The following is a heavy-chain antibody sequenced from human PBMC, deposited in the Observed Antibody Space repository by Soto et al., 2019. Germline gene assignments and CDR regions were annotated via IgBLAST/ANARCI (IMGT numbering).Heavy chain of an antibody. CDR1: GFSFSRHA. J-gene: IGHJ5*02. V-gene: IGHV3-23*01. D-gene: IGHD5-18*01. CDR2: ISGSGGST. Sequence: PGGSLRLSCAASGFSFSRHAIHWVRQAPGKGLEWVSGISGSGGSTYYADSVKGRFTISRDNSKNTLYLQMNSLRADDTAVYYCAKVMVKNWFDPWGQGTLVTVSS. CDR3: AKVMVKNWFDP.